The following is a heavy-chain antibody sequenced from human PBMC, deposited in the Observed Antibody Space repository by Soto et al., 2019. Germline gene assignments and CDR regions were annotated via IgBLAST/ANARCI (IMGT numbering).Heavy chain of an antibody. D-gene: IGHD6-13*01. CDR3: ASPGNIAAAGTWVY. J-gene: IGHJ4*02. CDR1: GGSFSGYY. V-gene: IGHV4-34*01. CDR2: INHSGST. Sequence: PSETLSLTCSVYGGSFSGYYWSWIRPPPGKGLEWIGEINHSGSTNYNPPLKSRVTISVDTSKNQFSLKLSSVTAADTAVYYCASPGNIAAAGTWVYWGQGTLVTVSS.